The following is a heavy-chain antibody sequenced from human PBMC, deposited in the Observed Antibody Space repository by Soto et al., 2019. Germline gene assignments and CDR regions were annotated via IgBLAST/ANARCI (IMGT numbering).Heavy chain of an antibody. Sequence: LSLTCNVSGGSVSSNNYYWSWMRQPPAKGLEWIGYISYSGSTNYNPSLKSRVTISVDTSKNQISLKLTSVTAADTAVYYCARDSCSGGSCYSDYWGQGTLVTVSS. CDR3: ARDSCSGGSCYSDY. V-gene: IGHV4-61*01. CDR1: GGSVSSNNYY. CDR2: ISYSGST. J-gene: IGHJ4*02. D-gene: IGHD2-15*01.